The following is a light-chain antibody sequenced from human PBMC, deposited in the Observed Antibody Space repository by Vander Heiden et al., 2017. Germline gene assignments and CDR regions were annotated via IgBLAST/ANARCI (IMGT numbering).Light chain of an antibody. CDR2: DAS. CDR3: QQYDNLPFT. CDR1: QDISNY. Sequence: IQLTQPPSSLSASVGDRVIITCQASQDISNYLKWYQQKPGKAPKLLIYDASNLETGVPSRFSGSGSGTDFTFTISSLRPEDIATYYCQQYDNLPFTFGQGTKLEI. V-gene: IGKV1-33*01. J-gene: IGKJ2*01.